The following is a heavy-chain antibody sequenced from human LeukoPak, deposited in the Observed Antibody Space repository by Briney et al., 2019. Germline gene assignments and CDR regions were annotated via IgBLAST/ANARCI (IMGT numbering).Heavy chain of an antibody. CDR3: AREEDYDILTGYLDAFDI. D-gene: IGHD3-9*01. Sequence: PGGSLRLSCAASGFTFSSYWMHWVRQAPGKGLVWVSRINSDGSSTSYADSVKGRFTISRDNAKNTLYLQMNSLRAEDTAVYYCAREEDYDILTGYLDAFDIWGQGTMVTVSS. V-gene: IGHV3-74*01. CDR1: GFTFSSYW. CDR2: INSDGSST. J-gene: IGHJ3*02.